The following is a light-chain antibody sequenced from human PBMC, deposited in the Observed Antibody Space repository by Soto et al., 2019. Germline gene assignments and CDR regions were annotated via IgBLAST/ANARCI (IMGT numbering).Light chain of an antibody. J-gene: IGKJ3*01. CDR2: DAS. Sequence: EIVLTQSPDTLSLSPGERATLSCRASQSVSSSLAWYQQIPGQAPRLLIYDASNRATGIPARFSGGGSGTDFTLTISSLEPEDFAVYYCQQRSNWPPEVTFGPGTKVDIK. CDR3: QQRSNWPPEVT. V-gene: IGKV3-11*01. CDR1: QSVSSS.